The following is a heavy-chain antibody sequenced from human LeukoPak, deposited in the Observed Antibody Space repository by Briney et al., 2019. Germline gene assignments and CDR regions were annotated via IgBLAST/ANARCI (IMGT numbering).Heavy chain of an antibody. Sequence: PSETLSLTCTVSGGSISSGGYYWSWIRQPPGKGLEWIGYIYHSGSTYYNPSLKSRVTISVDRSKNQFSLKLSSVTAADTAVYYCARSIVVVPAAIKGGAEFDYWGQGTLVTVSS. D-gene: IGHD2-2*02. J-gene: IGHJ4*02. V-gene: IGHV4-30-2*01. CDR2: IYHSGST. CDR1: GGSISSGGYY. CDR3: ARSIVVVPAAIKGGAEFDY.